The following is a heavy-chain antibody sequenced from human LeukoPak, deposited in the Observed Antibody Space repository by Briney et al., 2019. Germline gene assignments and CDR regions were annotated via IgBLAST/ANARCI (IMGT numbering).Heavy chain of an antibody. CDR1: GGSISSSNHY. J-gene: IGHJ6*03. CDR2: IYTSGST. CDR3: ARSAYYGSGSYSYYYYYMDV. V-gene: IGHV4-61*02. D-gene: IGHD3-10*01. Sequence: SETLSLTCTVSGGSISSSNHYWSWIRQPAGKGLEWIGRIYTSGSTNYNPSLKSRVTMSVDTSKNQFSLKLSSVTAADTAVYYCARSAYYGSGSYSYYYYYMDVWGKGTTVTISS.